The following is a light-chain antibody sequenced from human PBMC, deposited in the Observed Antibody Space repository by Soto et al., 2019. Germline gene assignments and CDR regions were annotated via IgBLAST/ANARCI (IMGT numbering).Light chain of an antibody. CDR2: AAS. V-gene: IGKV3-20*01. Sequence: EVVLTQSPGTLSLSPGERATLSCRASQSVSSTYFAWYQQKPGQAPRLLMYAASRRETGIPDTFSGRGSGTDFTITISRLEPEDFAVYYCQQYDSSPFTFGQGTKLEIK. CDR3: QQYDSSPFT. J-gene: IGKJ2*01. CDR1: QSVSSTY.